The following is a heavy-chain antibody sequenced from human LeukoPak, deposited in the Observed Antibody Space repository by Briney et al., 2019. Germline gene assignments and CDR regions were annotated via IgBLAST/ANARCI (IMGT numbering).Heavy chain of an antibody. CDR3: ARLKDDVTKLDY. CDR1: GFTFSTYW. CDR2: INQDGSQK. D-gene: IGHD2-8*01. V-gene: IGHV3-7*01. J-gene: IGHJ4*02. Sequence: PGGSLRLSCAASGFTFSTYWMSWVRKAPGKGLEWVANINQDGSQKRYVDSVQGRFTISRDNTKNSLFLQMNSLRAEDTAVYYCARLKDDVTKLDYWGRGTLVTVS.